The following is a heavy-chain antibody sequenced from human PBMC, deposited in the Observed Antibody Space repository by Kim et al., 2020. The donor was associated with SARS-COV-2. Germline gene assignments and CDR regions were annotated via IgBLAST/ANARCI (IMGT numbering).Heavy chain of an antibody. CDR3: ARVADYGSGAFDY. Sequence: YHTPSRKSRVTISIHTSKHQFSLKLHYVTATDTSVFYCARVADYGSGAFDYWGQGTLVTVSS. J-gene: IGHJ4*02. D-gene: IGHD3-10*01. V-gene: IGHV4-30-2*05.